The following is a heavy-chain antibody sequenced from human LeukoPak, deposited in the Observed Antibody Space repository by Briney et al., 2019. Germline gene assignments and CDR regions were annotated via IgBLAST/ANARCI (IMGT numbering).Heavy chain of an antibody. Sequence: SETLSFTRTVSGDSISSGSYYWCWIRQPAGKGLEWLGRIYTSGSTNYNPSLKSRVTISVYTSKNQFSLKLSSVTAADTAVYYCARDPGARIGAYYYYYMDVWGKGTTVTISS. CDR3: ARDPGARIGAYYYYYMDV. CDR2: IYTSGST. CDR1: GDSISSGSYY. V-gene: IGHV4-61*02. J-gene: IGHJ6*03. D-gene: IGHD3-10*01.